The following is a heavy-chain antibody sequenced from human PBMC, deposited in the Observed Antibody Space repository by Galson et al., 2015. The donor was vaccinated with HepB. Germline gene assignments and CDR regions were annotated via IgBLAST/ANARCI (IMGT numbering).Heavy chain of an antibody. J-gene: IGHJ4*02. CDR1: GLTFSSDW. Sequence: SLRLSCAASGLTFSSDWLDWVRQAPGNGLVWVSNIYLGGRSTNYADSVKGRFTISRDNAKNTLYLQMNSLRAEDTAVYYCVRTQYYFDYWGQGILVTVSS. V-gene: IGHV3-74*01. CDR2: IYLGGRST. D-gene: IGHD4-11*01. CDR3: VRTQYYFDY.